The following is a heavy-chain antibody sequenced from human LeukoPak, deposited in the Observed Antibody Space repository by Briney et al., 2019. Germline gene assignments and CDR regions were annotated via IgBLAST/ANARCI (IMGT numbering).Heavy chain of an antibody. J-gene: IGHJ6*02. CDR1: GFTFSSYS. D-gene: IGHD6-19*01. CDR2: ISSSSSYI. Sequence: PGGSLRLSCAASGFTFSSYSMNWVRQAPGKGLEWVSSISSSSSYIYYADSVKGRFTISRDNAKNSLYLHMNSLRAEDTAVYYCARDRGVAVAGTDYGMDVWGQGTTVTVSS. V-gene: IGHV3-21*01. CDR3: ARDRGVAVAGTDYGMDV.